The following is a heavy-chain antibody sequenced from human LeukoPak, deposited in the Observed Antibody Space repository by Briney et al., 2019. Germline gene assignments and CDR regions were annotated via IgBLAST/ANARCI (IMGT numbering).Heavy chain of an antibody. CDR3: AVDILTGYYDFDY. D-gene: IGHD3-9*01. V-gene: IGHV3-23*01. CDR2: ISGSGGST. Sequence: GGSLRLPCAASGLTFSSYAMSWVRQAPGKGLEWVSAISGSGGSTYYADSVKGRFTISRDNSKNTLYLQMSSLRGEDTAVYYCAVDILTGYYDFDYWGQGTLVTVSS. CDR1: GLTFSSYA. J-gene: IGHJ4*02.